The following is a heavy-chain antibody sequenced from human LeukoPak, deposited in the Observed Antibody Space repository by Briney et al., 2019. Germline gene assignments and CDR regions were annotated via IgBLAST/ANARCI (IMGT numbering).Heavy chain of an antibody. V-gene: IGHV3-48*01. J-gene: IGHJ4*02. CDR3: AQQRGYGSGSLDH. D-gene: IGHD3-10*01. Sequence: PGGSLRLSCAASGFTFSSYSMNWVRQAPGKGLEWVSYISSSSSTIYYADSVEGRFTISRDNAKNSLYLQMNSLRAEDTAVYYCAQQRGYGSGSLDHWGQGTLVTVSS. CDR1: GFTFSSYS. CDR2: ISSSSSTI.